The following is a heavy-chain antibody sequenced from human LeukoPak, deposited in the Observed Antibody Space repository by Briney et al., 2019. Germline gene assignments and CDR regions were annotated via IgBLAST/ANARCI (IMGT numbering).Heavy chain of an antibody. D-gene: IGHD1-26*01. J-gene: IGHJ1*01. CDR1: GFTFKNNA. CDR2: ISGSGGRT. V-gene: IGHV3-23*01. CDR3: AKDPDGYSGSLSSFSAH. Sequence: PGGSLRLSCAPSGFTFKNNAMSRGPQAPGKGLRWVSGISGSGGRTYYADSVKGRFIITRDNSKNTLYLQMNSLRAEDTAVYYCAKDPDGYSGSLSSFSAHWGQGTLVTVSS.